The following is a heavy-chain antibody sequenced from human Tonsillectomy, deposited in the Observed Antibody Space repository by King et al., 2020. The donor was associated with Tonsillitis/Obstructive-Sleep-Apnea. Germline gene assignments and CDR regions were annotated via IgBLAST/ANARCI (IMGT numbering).Heavy chain of an antibody. Sequence: VQLVESGGGVVQPGRSLRLSCAASGFTFSSYGMHWVRQAPGKGLEWVAVIWYDGSNKYYADSVKGRFTISRDNSKNTLYLQMNSLRAEDMAVYYCARGGTVDWGDYWGQGTLVTVSS. CDR2: IWYDGSNK. CDR1: GFTFSSYG. V-gene: IGHV3-33*01. J-gene: IGHJ4*02. D-gene: IGHD3/OR15-3a*01. CDR3: ARGGTVDWGDY.